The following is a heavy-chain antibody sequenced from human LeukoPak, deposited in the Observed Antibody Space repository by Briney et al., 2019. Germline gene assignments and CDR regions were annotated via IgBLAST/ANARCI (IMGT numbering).Heavy chain of an antibody. V-gene: IGHV1-3*01. CDR2: INAGNGKT. Sequence: ASVKVSCKASGYTFTSYAMHWVRQAPGQRLEWMGWINAGNGKTKYSQKFQGRVTITRDTSASTAYMELSSLRSEDTAVYYCASTGVGYCSGGSCYSADYWGQGTLVTVSS. J-gene: IGHJ4*02. CDR3: ASTGVGYCSGGSCYSADY. D-gene: IGHD2-15*01. CDR1: GYTFTSYA.